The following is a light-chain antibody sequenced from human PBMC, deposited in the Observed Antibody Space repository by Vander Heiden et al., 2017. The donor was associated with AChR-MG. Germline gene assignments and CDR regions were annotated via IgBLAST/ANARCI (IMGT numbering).Light chain of an antibody. J-gene: IGKJ2*01. CDR2: GTS. Sequence: EIVLTQSPGTLSLSPGERATLSCRASQSVSVNHLALHQQKAGQAPRLLIYGTSYRAAGIPDRFSGSGSGTDFTLTISRLEPEDFAVYYCHQYGSSPRTFGQGTKLDIK. CDR1: QSVSVNH. CDR3: HQYGSSPRT. V-gene: IGKV3-20*01.